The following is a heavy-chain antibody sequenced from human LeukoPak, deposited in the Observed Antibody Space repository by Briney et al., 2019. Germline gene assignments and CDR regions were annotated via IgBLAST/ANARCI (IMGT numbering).Heavy chain of an antibody. V-gene: IGHV4-39*01. Sequence: PSETLSLTRTVSGGSISSSSYYWGWIRQPPGKGLEWIGSIYYSGSTYFNPSLKSRVTISVDTSKNQFSLTLSSVIATDTAVYYCARHLKGLPFDYWGQGTLVTVSS. J-gene: IGHJ4*02. CDR1: GGSISSSSYY. CDR3: ARHLKGLPFDY. D-gene: IGHD2-15*01. CDR2: IYYSGST.